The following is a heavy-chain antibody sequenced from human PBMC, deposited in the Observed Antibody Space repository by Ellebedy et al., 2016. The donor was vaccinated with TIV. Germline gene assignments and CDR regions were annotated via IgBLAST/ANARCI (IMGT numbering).Heavy chain of an antibody. D-gene: IGHD2-2*01. Sequence: GESLKISCAASRFTFTNYAMHWVRQSPRKGLEWVAIVSFDIDKKFYTDSVKGRFTISRDNSKNTLYLDMNSLGVDDTAVYYCARDLTQYASGAGLSDSWGQGTLVTVSS. J-gene: IGHJ4*02. CDR1: RFTFTNYA. V-gene: IGHV3-30-3*01. CDR3: ARDLTQYASGAGLSDS. CDR2: VSFDIDKK.